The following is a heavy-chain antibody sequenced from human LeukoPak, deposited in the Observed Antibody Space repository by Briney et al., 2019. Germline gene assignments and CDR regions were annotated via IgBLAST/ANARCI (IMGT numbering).Heavy chain of an antibody. D-gene: IGHD3-16*02. Sequence: ASVKASCKASGYTFTGYYMHWVRQAPGQGLEWMGWINPNSGGTNYAQKFQGRVTMTRDTSTSTAYMELSRLRSDDTAVYYCARVYDYVWGSYRQPFDYWGQGTLVTVSS. J-gene: IGHJ4*02. CDR1: GYTFTGYY. CDR3: ARVYDYVWGSYRQPFDY. V-gene: IGHV1-2*02. CDR2: INPNSGGT.